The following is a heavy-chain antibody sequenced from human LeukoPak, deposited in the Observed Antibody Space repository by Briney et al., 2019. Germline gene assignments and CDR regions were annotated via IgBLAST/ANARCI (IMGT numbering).Heavy chain of an antibody. V-gene: IGHV4-34*01. CDR2: INHSGST. D-gene: IGHD6-13*01. CDR1: GGSSSGYY. J-gene: IGHJ4*02. CDR3: AAPSSWYEEEDY. Sequence: SDTLSLTCAVYGGSSSGYYWSGIRPPPRKGLEWIEEINHSGSTNYNPSLKSRVTISVDTSKNQFSLKLSSVTAADTAVYYCAAPSSWYEEEDYWGQGTLVTVSS.